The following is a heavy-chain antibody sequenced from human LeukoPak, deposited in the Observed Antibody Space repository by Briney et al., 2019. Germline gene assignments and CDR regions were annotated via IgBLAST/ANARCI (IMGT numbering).Heavy chain of an antibody. CDR2: IHYSGNT. CDR1: GGSISSSSYY. D-gene: IGHD3-22*01. V-gene: IGHV4-39*01. CDR3: ARHHSSAYYFPYFDY. J-gene: IGHJ4*02. Sequence: PSETLSLTCTVSGGSISSSSYYWGWIRQPPGKGLEWIGSIHYSGNTYYNPSLKSRVTISADTSKNQFSLKLSSVTAADTAVYYCARHHSSAYYFPYFDYWGQGTLVTVSS.